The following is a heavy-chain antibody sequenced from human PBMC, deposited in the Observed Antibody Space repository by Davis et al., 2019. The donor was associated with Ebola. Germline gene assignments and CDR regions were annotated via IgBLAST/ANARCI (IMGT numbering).Heavy chain of an antibody. CDR3: ARGPHSSGWYGLDV. V-gene: IGHV3-53*01. Sequence: GESLKISCAASGFTVSSNYMSWVRQAPGKGLEWVSVIYSGGSTYYADSVKGRFTISRDNSKNTLYLQMNSLRAEDTAVYYCARGPHSSGWYGLDVWGQGTTVTVSS. J-gene: IGHJ6*02. D-gene: IGHD6-19*01. CDR2: IYSGGST. CDR1: GFTVSSNY.